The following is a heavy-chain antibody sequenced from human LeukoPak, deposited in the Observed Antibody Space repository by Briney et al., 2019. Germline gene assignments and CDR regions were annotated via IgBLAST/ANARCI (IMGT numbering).Heavy chain of an antibody. Sequence: SETLSLTCTVSVGSISSSSYYWGWIRQPPGKGLEWIGSIYYSGSTYYNPSLKSRVTISVDTSKNQFSLKLSSVTAADTAVYYCATSHVTVTIQQDAFDIWGQGTMVTVSS. V-gene: IGHV4-39*01. D-gene: IGHD4-17*01. CDR3: ATSHVTVTIQQDAFDI. CDR1: VGSISSSSYY. CDR2: IYYSGST. J-gene: IGHJ3*02.